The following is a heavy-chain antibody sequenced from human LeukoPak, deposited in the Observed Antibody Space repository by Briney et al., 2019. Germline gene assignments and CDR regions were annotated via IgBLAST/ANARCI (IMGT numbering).Heavy chain of an antibody. CDR1: GFTFSTYW. CDR2: IKQDGSEK. D-gene: IGHD6-13*01. V-gene: IGHV3-7*01. CDR3: ARDSFLAAAGGFDY. Sequence: GGSLRLSCAASGFTFSTYWMSWVRPAPGKGLEWVANIKQDGSEKYYVDSVKGRFTVSRDNAKNSLYLQMNSLRAEDTAVYYCARDSFLAAAGGFDYWGQGTLVTVSS. J-gene: IGHJ4*02.